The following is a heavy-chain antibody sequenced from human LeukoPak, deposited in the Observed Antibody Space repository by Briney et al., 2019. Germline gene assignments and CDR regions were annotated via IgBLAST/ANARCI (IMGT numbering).Heavy chain of an antibody. J-gene: IGHJ3*02. Sequence: GGSLRLSCAASGFTVSSNYMSWVRQAPGKGLEWVSVIYSGGSTYYADSVKGRFTISRDNSKNTLYLQMNSLRAEDTAVYYCARDKPIAVVPRPFDIWGQGTMVTVSS. CDR3: ARDKPIAVVPRPFDI. CDR2: IYSGGST. CDR1: GFTVSSNY. D-gene: IGHD6-19*01. V-gene: IGHV3-66*02.